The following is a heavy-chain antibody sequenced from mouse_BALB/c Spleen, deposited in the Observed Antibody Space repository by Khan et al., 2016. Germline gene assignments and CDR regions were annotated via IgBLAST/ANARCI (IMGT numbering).Heavy chain of an antibody. V-gene: IGHV3-2*02. J-gene: IGHJ1*01. CDR1: GFSITSDYA. Sequence: EVQLQESGPGLVKPSQSLSLTCTVTGFSITSDYAWNWIRQLPGNKLEWVGYISYSGSTSYNPSLKSRISITRDTSKNQFFLQLNSVTTENTATYYGARAPPWWYFDVWGEGTTVTVSS. CDR3: ARAPPWWYFDV. CDR2: ISYSGST.